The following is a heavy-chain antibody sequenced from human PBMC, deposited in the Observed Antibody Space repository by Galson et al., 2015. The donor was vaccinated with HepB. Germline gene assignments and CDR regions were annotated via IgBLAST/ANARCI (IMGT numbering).Heavy chain of an antibody. V-gene: IGHV3-33*01. CDR3: ARDGGILRGDALDL. CDR1: GFTFSSYG. D-gene: IGHD3-16*01. CDR2: IWVDGTNE. Sequence: SLRLSCATSGFTFSSYGMQWVRQAPGKGLEWVAIIWVDGTNENYVDSVKGRFTISRDIPKSTLYLEMKNLRVEDTAVYYCARDGGILRGDALDLWGQGTMVTDSS. J-gene: IGHJ3*01.